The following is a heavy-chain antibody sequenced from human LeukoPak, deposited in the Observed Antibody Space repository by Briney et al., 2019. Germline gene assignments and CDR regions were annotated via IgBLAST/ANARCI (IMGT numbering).Heavy chain of an antibody. D-gene: IGHD4-17*01. CDR1: GFTFSDYY. J-gene: IGHJ4*02. CDR3: ARGRNYGRDASDY. V-gene: IGHV3-11*06. Sequence: GGSLRLSCAASGFTFSDYYMSWIRQAPGKGLEWVPYISSSSSYTNYADSVKGRFTISRDNAKNSLYLQMNSLRAEDTAVYYCARGRNYGRDASDYWGQGTLVTVSS. CDR2: ISSSSSYT.